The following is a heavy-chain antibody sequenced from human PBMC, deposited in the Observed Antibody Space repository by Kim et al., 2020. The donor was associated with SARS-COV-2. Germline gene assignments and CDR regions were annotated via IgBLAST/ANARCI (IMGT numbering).Heavy chain of an antibody. Sequence: GGSLRPSCAASGFTFSSYAMHWVRQAPGKGLEWVAVISYDGSNKYYVDSVKGRFTISRDNSKNTLYLQMNSLRAEDTAVYYCARDLRYFDWNNAFGIWGQGTMVTVSS. D-gene: IGHD3-9*01. V-gene: IGHV3-30*04. CDR1: GFTFSSYA. CDR2: ISYDGSNK. J-gene: IGHJ3*02. CDR3: ARDLRYFDWNNAFGI.